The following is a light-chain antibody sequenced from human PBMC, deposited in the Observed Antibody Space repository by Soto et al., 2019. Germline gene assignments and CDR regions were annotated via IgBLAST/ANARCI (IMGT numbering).Light chain of an antibody. CDR1: QSISSC. CDR2: KAS. J-gene: IGKJ2*01. Sequence: DIQMTQSPSSLSASVGDRVTITCRASQSISSCLAWYQQKPGKAPKLLIYKASSLESGVPSRFSGSGSGTEYILLISSLQPDDFATYYCQQYNSYPMYTFGRGTNLEIK. CDR3: QQYNSYPMYT. V-gene: IGKV1-5*03.